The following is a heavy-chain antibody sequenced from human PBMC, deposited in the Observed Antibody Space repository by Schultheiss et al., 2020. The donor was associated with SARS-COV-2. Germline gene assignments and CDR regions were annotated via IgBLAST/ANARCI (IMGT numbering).Heavy chain of an antibody. CDR1: GFTFSSYV. CDR3: ARDPPRTNYGGNSN. CDR2: IWYDGSNK. J-gene: IGHJ4*02. V-gene: IGHV3-33*08. Sequence: GGSLRLSCAASGFTFSSYVMSWVRQAPGKGLEWVAVIWYDGSNKYYADSVKGRCTISRDNAKNSLYLQMNSLRAEDTAVYYCARDPPRTNYGGNSNWGQGTLVTVSS. D-gene: IGHD4-23*01.